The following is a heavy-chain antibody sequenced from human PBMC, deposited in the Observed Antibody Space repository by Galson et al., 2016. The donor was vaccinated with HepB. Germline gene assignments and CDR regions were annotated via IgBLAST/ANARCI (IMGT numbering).Heavy chain of an antibody. J-gene: IGHJ4*02. CDR1: GYSFIGYY. Sequence: SVKVSCKASGYSFIGYYLHWVRQAPGQGLEWMGCINPNSGGTNYAQKFQGRVSMTRDTSISTGYMDLSSLRSDDTAMYYCATSITIFGDTVTSNPVYWGQGTLVTVSS. V-gene: IGHV1-2*02. CDR3: ATSITIFGDTVTSNPVY. CDR2: INPNSGGT. D-gene: IGHD3-3*01.